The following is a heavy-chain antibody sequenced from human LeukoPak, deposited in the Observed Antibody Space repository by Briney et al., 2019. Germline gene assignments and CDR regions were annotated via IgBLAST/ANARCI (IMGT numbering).Heavy chain of an antibody. CDR3: ARDSRNMVRGVPFDY. CDR1: GGSISSYY. V-gene: IGHV4-59*01. J-gene: IGHJ4*02. D-gene: IGHD3-10*01. CDR2: IYYSGST. Sequence: SETLSLTCTVSGGSISSYYWSWIRQPPGKGLEWIGYIYYSGSTNYNPSLKSRVTISVDTSKNQFSLKLSSVTAADTAVYYCARDSRNMVRGVPFDYWGQGTLVTVSS.